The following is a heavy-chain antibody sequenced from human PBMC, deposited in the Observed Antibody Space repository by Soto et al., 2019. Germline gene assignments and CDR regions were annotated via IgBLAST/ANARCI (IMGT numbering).Heavy chain of an antibody. CDR3: VRASTNWNYVRGKTNWFDP. V-gene: IGHV4-30-4*01. Sequence: SETLSLTCTVSGGSISSGDYYWSWIRQPPGKGLEWIGYIYYSGSTYYNPSLKSRVTISVDTSKNQFSLKLSSVTAADTAVYYCVRASTNWNYVRGKTNWFDPWGQGTRVTVAS. J-gene: IGHJ5*02. CDR2: IYYSGST. D-gene: IGHD1-7*01. CDR1: GGSISSGDYY.